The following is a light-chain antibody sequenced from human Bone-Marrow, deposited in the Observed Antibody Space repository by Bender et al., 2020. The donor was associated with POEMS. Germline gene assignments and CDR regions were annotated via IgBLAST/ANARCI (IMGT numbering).Light chain of an antibody. J-gene: IGLJ3*02. CDR3: QSSDSTGTWL. CDR2: SDT. Sequence: SYELTQSPSVSVSPGQTARITCSGDTLRKRYVYWYQLKPGQAPVLVMHSDTKRPSGIPGRFSGSASGTTVALTITRVQAEDEAEYFCQSSDSTGTWLFGGGKQLTVL. V-gene: IGLV3-25*03. CDR1: TLRKRY.